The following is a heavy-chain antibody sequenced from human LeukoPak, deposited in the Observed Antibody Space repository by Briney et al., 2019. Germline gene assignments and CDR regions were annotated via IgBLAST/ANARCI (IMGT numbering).Heavy chain of an antibody. CDR1: AFSVSNNY. D-gene: IGHD3-10*01. V-gene: IGHV3-53*01. CDR2: IYSGGNS. Sequence: GGSLRLSCAASAFSVSNNYMSWVRQAPGKGLEWVSVIYSGGNSYYADSVKGRFTISRDNSKNTLYLQMNSLRAEDTAVYYCARESGFGELFPYCMDVWGQGTTVTVSS. CDR3: ARESGFGELFPYCMDV. J-gene: IGHJ6*02.